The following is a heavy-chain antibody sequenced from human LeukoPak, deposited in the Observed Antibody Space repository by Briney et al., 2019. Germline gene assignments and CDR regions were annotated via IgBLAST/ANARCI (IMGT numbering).Heavy chain of an antibody. V-gene: IGHV3-30*02. CDR2: IRYDGRNK. CDR1: GFTFSTYG. CDR3: AKDQYFDWLSYSWFDP. Sequence: GGSLRLSCAASGFTFSTYGMHWVRQAPGKGLEWVAFIRYDGRNKYYADSVKGRFTISRDNSKNTLCLQMNSLRAEDTAVYYCAKDQYFDWLSYSWFDPWGQGTLVTVSS. J-gene: IGHJ5*02. D-gene: IGHD3-9*01.